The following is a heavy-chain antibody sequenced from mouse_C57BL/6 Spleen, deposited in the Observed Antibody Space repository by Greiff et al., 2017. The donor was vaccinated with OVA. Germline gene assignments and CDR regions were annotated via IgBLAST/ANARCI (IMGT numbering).Heavy chain of an antibody. CDR2: IHPNSGST. J-gene: IGHJ3*01. CDR3: ARDYGSNWFAY. D-gene: IGHD1-1*01. CDR1: GYTFTSYW. V-gene: IGHV1-64*01. Sequence: QVQLKQSGAELVKPGASVKLSCKASGYTFTSYWMHWVKQRPGQGLEWIGMIHPNSGSTNYNEKFKSKATLTVDKSSSTAYMQLSSLTSEDSAVYYCARDYGSNWFAYWGQGTLVTVSA.